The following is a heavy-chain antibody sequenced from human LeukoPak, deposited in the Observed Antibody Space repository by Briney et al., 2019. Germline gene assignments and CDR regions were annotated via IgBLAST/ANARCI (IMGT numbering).Heavy chain of an antibody. J-gene: IGHJ4*02. D-gene: IGHD2-15*01. Sequence: ASVKDSCKASGYTFTSYGISWVRQAPGQGLEWMGWISAYNGNTNYAQKLQGRVTMTTDTSTSTAYMELRSLRSDDTAVYYCARSPWGTTRSNSYYFDYWGQGTLVTVSS. CDR1: GYTFTSYG. CDR2: ISAYNGNT. V-gene: IGHV1-18*01. CDR3: ARSPWGTTRSNSYYFDY.